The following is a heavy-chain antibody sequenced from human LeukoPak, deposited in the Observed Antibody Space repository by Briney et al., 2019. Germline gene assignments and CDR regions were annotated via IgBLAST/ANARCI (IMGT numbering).Heavy chain of an antibody. J-gene: IGHJ6*02. D-gene: IGHD2-15*01. V-gene: IGHV4-39*07. Sequence: PSETLSLTCTVSGGSISSSSYYWGWIRQPPGTGLEWIGSIYYSGSTYYNPSLKSRVTISVDTSKNQFSLKLSSVTAADTAVYYCARGPLSRWSPRNYGMDVWGQGTTVTVSS. CDR3: ARGPLSRWSPRNYGMDV. CDR2: IYYSGST. CDR1: GGSISSSSYY.